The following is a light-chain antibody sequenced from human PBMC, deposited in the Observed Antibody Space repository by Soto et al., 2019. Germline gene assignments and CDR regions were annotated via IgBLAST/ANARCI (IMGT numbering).Light chain of an antibody. CDR2: DIS. Sequence: EFVLTQSPATLSLSPGERAILSCRASQSVAGSLAWYQQKPGQAPRLLIYDISTRAAAIPARFSGSGSGTDFTPTVSSLEPEYFALYYCQQRSNRITFGQGTRLEIK. J-gene: IGKJ5*01. CDR3: QQRSNRIT. CDR1: QSVAGS. V-gene: IGKV3-11*01.